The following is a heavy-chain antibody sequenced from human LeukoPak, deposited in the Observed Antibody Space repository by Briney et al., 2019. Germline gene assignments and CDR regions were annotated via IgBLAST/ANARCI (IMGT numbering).Heavy chain of an antibody. CDR3: ARFTYYYGSGSSSFDY. D-gene: IGHD3-10*01. Sequence: PSETLSLTCAVYGGSFSGYYWSWIRQPPGKGLEWIGEINHSGSTNYNPSLKSRVTISVDTSKNQFSLKLSSVTAADTAVYYCARFTYYYGSGSSSFDYWGQGTLVTVSS. CDR2: INHSGST. V-gene: IGHV4-34*01. CDR1: GGSFSGYY. J-gene: IGHJ4*02.